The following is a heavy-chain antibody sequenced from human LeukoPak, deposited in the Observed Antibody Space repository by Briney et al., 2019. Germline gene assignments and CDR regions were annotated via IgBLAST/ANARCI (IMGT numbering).Heavy chain of an antibody. CDR3: ATTLGHCTSTSCSLYY. CDR2: IYPGDSDT. D-gene: IGHD2-2*01. V-gene: IGHV5-51*01. Sequence: GESLKISCKASGYSFYNYWIGWVRQMPGKGLEWMGIIYPGDSDTTNSPSFQGQVTISADKSIGTAYLQWNSLKASDTAMYYCATTLGHCTSTSCSLYYWGQGTLVTVSS. J-gene: IGHJ4*02. CDR1: GYSFYNYW.